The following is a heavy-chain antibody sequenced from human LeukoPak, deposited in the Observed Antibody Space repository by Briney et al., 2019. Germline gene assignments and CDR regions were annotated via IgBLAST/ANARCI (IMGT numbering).Heavy chain of an antibody. J-gene: IGHJ4*02. CDR2: IYYSGST. V-gene: IGHV4-39*01. CDR3: ARVRHCSGGSCYPPDY. D-gene: IGHD2-15*01. Sequence: SETLSLTCTVSGGSISSSSYYWGWIRQPPGKGLEWIGSIYYSGSTYYNPSLKSRVTISVDTSKNQFSLKLSPVTAADTAVYYCARVRHCSGGSCYPPDYWGQGTLVTVSS. CDR1: GGSISSSSYY.